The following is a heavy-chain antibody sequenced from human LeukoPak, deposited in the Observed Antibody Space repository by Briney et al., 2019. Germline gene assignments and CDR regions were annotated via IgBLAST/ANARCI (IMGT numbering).Heavy chain of an antibody. CDR2: INHSGST. V-gene: IGHV4-34*01. CDR3: ARVGDTAMAYPFDY. CDR1: GGSFSGYY. J-gene: IGHJ4*02. D-gene: IGHD5-18*01. Sequence: TPSETLSLTCAVYGGSFSGYYWSWIRQPPGKGLEWIGEINHSGSTNYNPSLKSRVTISVDTSKNQFSLKLSSVTAADTAVYYCARVGDTAMAYPFDYWGQGTLVTVSS.